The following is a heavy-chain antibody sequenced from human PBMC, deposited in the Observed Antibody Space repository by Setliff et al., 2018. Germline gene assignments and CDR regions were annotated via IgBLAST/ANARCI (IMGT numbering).Heavy chain of an antibody. V-gene: IGHV4-59*01. Sequence: SETLSLTCTVSGDSMSDSYWIWIRQAQGKGLENIAFIHASGSAHHNPSLRSRVTISFNTSRNQISLNLSSVTPADPAVYYCARGSEFSYGSGTIDSWGPGTLVTVSS. J-gene: IGHJ4*02. CDR1: GDSMSDSY. D-gene: IGHD3-10*01. CDR2: IHASGSA. CDR3: ARGSEFSYGSGTIDS.